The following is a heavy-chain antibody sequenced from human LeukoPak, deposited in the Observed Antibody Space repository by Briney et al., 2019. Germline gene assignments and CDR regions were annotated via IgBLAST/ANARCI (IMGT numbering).Heavy chain of an antibody. J-gene: IGHJ6*04. CDR3: ARDHVVRGVIDYYYYGMDV. CDR1: GFTFSSYA. Sequence: PGGSLRLSCAASGFTFSSYAMSWVRQAPGEGLEWVSAISGSGGTTYYADSVKGRFTISRDNAKNSLYLQMNSLRAEDTAVYYCARDHVVRGVIDYYYYGMDVWGKGTTVTVSS. CDR2: ISGSGGTT. V-gene: IGHV3-23*01. D-gene: IGHD3-10*01.